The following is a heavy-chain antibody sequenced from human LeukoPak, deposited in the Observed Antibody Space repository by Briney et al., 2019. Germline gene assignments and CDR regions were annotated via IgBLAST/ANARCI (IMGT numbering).Heavy chain of an antibody. CDR1: GGTFISYA. CDR3: ARDVDTAMVHDAFDI. Sequence: SVKVSCKASGGTFISYAISWVRQAPGQGLEWMGRIIPILGIANYAQKFQGRVTITADKSTSTAYMELSSLRSEDTAVYYCARDVDTAMVHDAFDIWGQGTMVTVSS. CDR2: IIPILGIA. J-gene: IGHJ3*02. V-gene: IGHV1-69*04. D-gene: IGHD5-18*01.